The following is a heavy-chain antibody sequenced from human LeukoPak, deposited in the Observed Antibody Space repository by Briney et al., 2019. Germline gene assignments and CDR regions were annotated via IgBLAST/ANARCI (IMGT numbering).Heavy chain of an antibody. V-gene: IGHV1-8*02. J-gene: IGHJ4*02. Sequence: GASVKVSCKASGYTFTGYYMHWARQAPGQGLEWMGWMNPNSGNTGYAQKFQGRVTMTRNTSISTAYMELSSLRSEDTAVYYCARALGRYSGSYYVYWGQGTLVTVSS. D-gene: IGHD1-26*01. CDR1: GYTFTGYY. CDR3: ARALGRYSGSYYVY. CDR2: MNPNSGNT.